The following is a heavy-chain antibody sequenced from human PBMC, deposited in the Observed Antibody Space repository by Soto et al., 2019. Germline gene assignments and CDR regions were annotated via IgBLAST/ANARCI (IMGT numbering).Heavy chain of an antibody. J-gene: IGHJ3*02. D-gene: IGHD3-16*02. Sequence: EVQLVESGGGLVQPGGSLRLSCAASGFTFSSYWMSWVRQAPGKGLEWVANIKQDGSEKYYVDSVKGRFTISRDNAKNSLYLQMNSLRAEDTAVYYCARVIMITFGGVIVIDAFDIWGQGTMVTVSS. CDR3: ARVIMITFGGVIVIDAFDI. V-gene: IGHV3-7*03. CDR1: GFTFSSYW. CDR2: IKQDGSEK.